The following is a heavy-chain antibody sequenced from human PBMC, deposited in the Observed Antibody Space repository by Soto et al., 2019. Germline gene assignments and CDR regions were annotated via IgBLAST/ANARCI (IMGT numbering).Heavy chain of an antibody. V-gene: IGHV1-69*13. Sequence: ASVKVSCKASGYTFTSYGTCWVRQAPGQGLEWMGGIIPIFGTANYAQKFQGRVTITADESTSTAYMELSSLRSEDTAVYYCASKRDGYNGWGQGTLVTVSS. CDR2: IIPIFGTA. D-gene: IGHD5-12*01. J-gene: IGHJ4*02. CDR3: ASKRDGYNG. CDR1: GYTFTSYG.